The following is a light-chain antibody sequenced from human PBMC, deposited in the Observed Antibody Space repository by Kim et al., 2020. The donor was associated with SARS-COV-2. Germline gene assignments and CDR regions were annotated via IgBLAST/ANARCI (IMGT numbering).Light chain of an antibody. CDR3: QEYNIWPTLS. CDR2: AAS. Sequence: SPGEGATLSCRASQSVTPTLLSYQQHPVQDPPPLIYAASTSAGGIAARLSGSGSEIEFSLTISSLQAEDYAVYYCQEYNIWPTLSFGGGTKLEIK. V-gene: IGKV3D-15*01. J-gene: IGKJ4*01. CDR1: QSVTPT.